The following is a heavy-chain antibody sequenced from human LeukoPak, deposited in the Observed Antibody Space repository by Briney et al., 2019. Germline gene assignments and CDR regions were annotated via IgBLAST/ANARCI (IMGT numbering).Heavy chain of an antibody. D-gene: IGHD6-13*01. J-gene: IGHJ4*02. CDR2: SYYSGST. V-gene: IGHV4-59*08. CDR1: GGSISSYY. CDR3: ARVTIAAAGSPNGDY. Sequence: SSETLSLTCTVSGGSISSYYWSWIRQPPGKGLEWIGYSYYSGSTSYNPSLKSRVTISVDTSKNQFSLKLSSMTAADTAVYYCARVTIAAAGSPNGDYWGQGTLVTVSS.